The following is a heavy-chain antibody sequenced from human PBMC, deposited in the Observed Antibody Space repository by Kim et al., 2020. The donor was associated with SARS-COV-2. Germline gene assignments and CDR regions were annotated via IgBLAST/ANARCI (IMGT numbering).Heavy chain of an antibody. Sequence: GGSLRLSCAASGFTFSSYGMHWVRQAPGKGLEWVAVISYDGSNKYYADSVKGRFTISRDNSKNTLYLQMNSLRAEDTAVYYCAKGYGIAAAGAIHDYWG. J-gene: IGHJ4*01. CDR3: AKGYGIAAAGAIHDY. CDR1: GFTFSSYG. D-gene: IGHD6-13*01. CDR2: ISYDGSNK. V-gene: IGHV3-30*18.